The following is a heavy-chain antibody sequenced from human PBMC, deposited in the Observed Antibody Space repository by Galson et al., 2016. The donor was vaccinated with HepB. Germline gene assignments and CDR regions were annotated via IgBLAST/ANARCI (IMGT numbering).Heavy chain of an antibody. V-gene: IGHV4-34*01. CDR3: ARSHLGFSLRSHFKRPRIDF. CDR1: GGSFNSYY. CDR2: ISHTGST. J-gene: IGHJ4*02. Sequence: ETLSLPCAVYGGSFNSYYWNWIRQPPGKGLEWIGEISHTGSTNYNPSLKSRVSISIDTSKYQFSLKLNSVTAADAAVYYCARSHLGFSLRSHFKRPRIDFWGQGTLVTVSS. D-gene: IGHD3-16*01.